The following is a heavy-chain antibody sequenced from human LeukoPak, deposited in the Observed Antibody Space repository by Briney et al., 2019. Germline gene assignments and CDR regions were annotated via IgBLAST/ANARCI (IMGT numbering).Heavy chain of an antibody. J-gene: IGHJ4*02. Sequence: TSETLSLTCTVSGGSISSGGYYWSWIRQPPGKGLEWIGYIYHSGSTYYNPSLKSRVTISVDRSKNQFSLKLSSVTAADTAVYYCARQSGPYCSSWFDYWGQGALVTVSS. CDR3: ARQSGPYCSSWFDY. V-gene: IGHV4-30-2*01. CDR2: IYHSGST. D-gene: IGHD6-13*01. CDR1: GGSISSGGYY.